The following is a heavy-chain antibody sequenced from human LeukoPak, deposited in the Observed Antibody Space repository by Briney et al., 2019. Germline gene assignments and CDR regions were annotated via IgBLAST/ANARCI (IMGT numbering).Heavy chain of an antibody. CDR3: VKDMSSGIVAADMDY. CDR1: GFTFSSYG. D-gene: IGHD6-13*01. CDR2: IWYDGSNK. V-gene: IGHV3-33*03. J-gene: IGHJ4*02. Sequence: GGSLRLSCAASGFTFSSYGMHWVRQAPGKGLEWVAVIWYDGSNKYYADSVKGRFTISRDNAKNSLYLQMNSLRAEDTALYYCVKDMSSGIVAADMDYWGQGTLITVSS.